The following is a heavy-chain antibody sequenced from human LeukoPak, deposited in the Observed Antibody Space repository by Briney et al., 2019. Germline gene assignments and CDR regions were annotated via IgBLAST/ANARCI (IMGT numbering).Heavy chain of an antibody. V-gene: IGHV4-39*01. CDR2: IYYSGST. D-gene: IGHD3-22*01. CDR3: AANYYDSSGYYPNWFDP. Sequence: SETLSLTCTVSGDSVSNDKYYWGWIRQPPGKGLEWIGSIYYSGSTYYNPSLNSRVTISVDTSKNQFSLKLSSVTAADTAVYYCAANYYDSSGYYPNWFDPWDQGTLVTVSS. J-gene: IGHJ5*02. CDR1: GDSVSNDKYY.